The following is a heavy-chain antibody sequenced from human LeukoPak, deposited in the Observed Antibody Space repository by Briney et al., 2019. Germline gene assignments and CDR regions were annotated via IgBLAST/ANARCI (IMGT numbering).Heavy chain of an antibody. Sequence: SETLSLTCAVSGGSVSSGAYCWTWIWQPPGKGLEWIGSMSHSGNTHYNASLQSRVSISADISKNQFSLTLNSVTAADTATYYCARETMLAGFASGLGFNYWGQGILVIVSS. CDR3: ARETMLAGFASGLGFNY. J-gene: IGHJ4*02. V-gene: IGHV4-30-2*01. CDR1: GGSVSSGAYC. D-gene: IGHD6-19*01. CDR2: MSHSGNT.